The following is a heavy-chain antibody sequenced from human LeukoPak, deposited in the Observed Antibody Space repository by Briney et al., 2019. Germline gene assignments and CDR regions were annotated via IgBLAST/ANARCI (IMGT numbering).Heavy chain of an antibody. D-gene: IGHD6-13*01. V-gene: IGHV1-46*01. CDR1: GYTFTSYY. J-gene: IGHJ4*02. CDR3: ARDPRPKQQLFDY. Sequence: ASVTVSCKASGYTFTSYYMHWVRQAPEQGLEWMGIINPSGGSTSYAQKFQGRVTMTRDTSTSTVYMELSSLRSEDTAVYYCARDPRPKQQLFDYWGQGTLVTVSS. CDR2: INPSGGST.